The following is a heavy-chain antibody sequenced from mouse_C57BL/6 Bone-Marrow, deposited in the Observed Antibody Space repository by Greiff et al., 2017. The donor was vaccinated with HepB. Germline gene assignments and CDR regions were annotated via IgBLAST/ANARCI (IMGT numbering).Heavy chain of an antibody. D-gene: IGHD2-3*01. Sequence: VQLQQSGPELVKPGASVKISCKASGYAFSSSWMNWVKQRPGKGLEWIGRIYPGDGDTNYNGKFKGKATLTADKSSSTAYMQLSSLTSADSAVYFCARWWLLLFAYWGQGTLVTVSA. CDR1: GYAFSSSW. J-gene: IGHJ3*01. CDR3: ARWWLLLFAY. CDR2: IYPGDGDT. V-gene: IGHV1-82*01.